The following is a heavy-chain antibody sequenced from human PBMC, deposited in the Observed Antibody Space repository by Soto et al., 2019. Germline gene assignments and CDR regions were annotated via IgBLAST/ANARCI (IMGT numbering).Heavy chain of an antibody. Sequence: GGSMILSCLAARSKYGRFCMHSVRQSQGKQLEGLATIRSDGSYQAYGDCVKGRFTIPTDNSKSTLVLQMNSLRAEDTAVYHCAFGNLSDDFDYWGQGNPVTVAS. J-gene: IGHJ4*02. CDR1: RSKYGRFC. CDR3: AFGNLSDDFDY. CDR2: IRSDGSYQ. D-gene: IGHD3-16*01. V-gene: IGHV3-30*02.